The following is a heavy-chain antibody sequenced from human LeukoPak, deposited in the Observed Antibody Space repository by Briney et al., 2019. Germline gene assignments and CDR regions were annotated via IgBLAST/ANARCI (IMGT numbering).Heavy chain of an antibody. D-gene: IGHD2-15*01. Sequence: GGSLRLSCAASGFTFSSYAMSWVRQAPGKGLEWVSAISGSGGSTYYADSVKGRFTISRDNSKNTLYLQMNSLRAEDTAVYYCARLRTPTRAGYDYWGQGTLVTVSS. V-gene: IGHV3-23*01. CDR1: GFTFSSYA. J-gene: IGHJ4*02. CDR3: ARLRTPTRAGYDY. CDR2: ISGSGGST.